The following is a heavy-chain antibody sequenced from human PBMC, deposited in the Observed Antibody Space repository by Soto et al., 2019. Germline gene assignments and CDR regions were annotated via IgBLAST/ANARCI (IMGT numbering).Heavy chain of an antibody. CDR1: GFTFSSYG. Sequence: PGGSLRLSCVASGFTFSSYGMDWVRQAPGKGLEWVAIISYDGSNTYYADSVKGRFTISRDNSKNTLYLQMDSLRAEDTSVYYCAKEGGLSGSYYISSSYYFDYWGQGTLVTVSS. CDR2: ISYDGSNT. V-gene: IGHV3-30*18. CDR3: AKEGGLSGSYYISSSYYFDY. J-gene: IGHJ4*02. D-gene: IGHD1-26*01.